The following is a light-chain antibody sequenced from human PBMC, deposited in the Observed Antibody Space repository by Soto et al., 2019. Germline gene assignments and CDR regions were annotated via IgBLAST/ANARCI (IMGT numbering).Light chain of an antibody. CDR2: SYD. J-gene: IGLJ1*01. V-gene: IGLV1-44*01. CDR3: AAWDASLDGYV. CDR1: SSNLGDNT. Sequence: QSALTQPPSASGTPGQRVTISCSTSSSNLGDNTVNWYQHVPGTAPKLLIYSYDQRPSGVPDRFSGSKSGTSASLAISGLQSEDEADYYCAAWDASLDGYVFGTGNKVTV.